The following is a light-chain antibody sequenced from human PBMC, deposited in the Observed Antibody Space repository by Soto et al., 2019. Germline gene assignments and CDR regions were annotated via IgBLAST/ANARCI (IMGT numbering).Light chain of an antibody. J-gene: IGKJ1*01. V-gene: IGKV1-5*03. CDR1: QTISSW. CDR2: KAS. Sequence: DIQMTQSPSTLSGSVGDRVTITCRASQTISSWLAWYQQKPGKAPKLLIYKASTLKSGVPSRFSGSASGTEFPLTISSLQPDDFATYYCQHYNSYSEAFSQGTKMELK. CDR3: QHYNSYSEA.